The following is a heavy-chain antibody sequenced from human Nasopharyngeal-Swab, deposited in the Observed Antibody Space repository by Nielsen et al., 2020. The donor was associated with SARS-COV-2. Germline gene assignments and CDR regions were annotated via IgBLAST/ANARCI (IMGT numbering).Heavy chain of an antibody. V-gene: IGHV1-69*13. D-gene: IGHD6-6*01. CDR3: ARCLVLGAARYFDY. CDR2: IIPIFGTA. Sequence: SVKVSCKASGGTFSSYAISWVRQAPGQGLEWMGGIIPIFGTANYAQKFQGRVTITADESMSTAYMELSSLRSEDTAVYYCARCLVLGAARYFDYWGQGTLVTVSS. CDR1: GGTFSSYA. J-gene: IGHJ4*02.